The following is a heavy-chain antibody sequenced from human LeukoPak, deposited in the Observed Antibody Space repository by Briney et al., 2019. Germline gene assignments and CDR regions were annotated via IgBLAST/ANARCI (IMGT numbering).Heavy chain of an antibody. Sequence: GGSLRLSCAASGFTFSSFAIHWVRQAPGKGLEWVALISYDGSNKYYADSVKGRFTISRDNSNNTLYLQMNSLRAEDTAVYYCAREYSDYGYYYNMEVWGQGTAVTVSS. CDR1: GFTFSSFA. CDR3: AREYSDYGYYYNMEV. CDR2: ISYDGSNK. J-gene: IGHJ6*02. V-gene: IGHV3-30-3*01. D-gene: IGHD5-12*01.